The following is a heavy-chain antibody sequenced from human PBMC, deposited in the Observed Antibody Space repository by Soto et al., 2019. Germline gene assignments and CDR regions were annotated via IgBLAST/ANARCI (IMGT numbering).Heavy chain of an antibody. CDR2: IIPIFGTA. J-gene: IGHJ6*02. V-gene: IGHV1-69*06. CDR3: AIYCSSTSCYRLGMDV. D-gene: IGHD2-2*01. CDR1: GGTFSSYA. Sequence: SVKVSCKASGGTFSSYAISWVRQAPGQGLEWMGGIIPIFGTANYAQKFQGRVTITADKSTSTAYMELSSLRSEDTAVYYCAIYCSSTSCYRLGMDVRGQGTTVTVSS.